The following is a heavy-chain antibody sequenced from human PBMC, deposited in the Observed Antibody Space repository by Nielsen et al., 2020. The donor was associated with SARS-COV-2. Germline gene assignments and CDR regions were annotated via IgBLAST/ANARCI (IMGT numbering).Heavy chain of an antibody. Sequence: GESLKISCAASGFAFSSYGMHWVRQAPGQRLEWMGWINAGNGNTRYSQKFQGRVTITRDTSASTAYMELSSLRSEDTAVYYCARHLRGYIDYWGQGTLVTVSS. CDR1: GFAFSSYG. J-gene: IGHJ4*02. V-gene: IGHV1-3*01. CDR2: INAGNGNT. CDR3: ARHLRGYIDY.